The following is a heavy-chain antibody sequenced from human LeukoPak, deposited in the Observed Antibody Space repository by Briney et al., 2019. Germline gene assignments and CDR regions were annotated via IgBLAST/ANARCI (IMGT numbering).Heavy chain of an antibody. Sequence: GGSLRLSCAASGFTFSSYAMSWVRQAPGRGLEWVSAISGSGGSTYYADSVKGRFTISRDNSKNTLYLQMNSLRAEDTAVYYCAKALDIVVVVAALDYWGQGTLVTVSS. CDR2: ISGSGGST. J-gene: IGHJ4*02. V-gene: IGHV3-23*01. D-gene: IGHD2-15*01. CDR3: AKALDIVVVVAALDY. CDR1: GFTFSSYA.